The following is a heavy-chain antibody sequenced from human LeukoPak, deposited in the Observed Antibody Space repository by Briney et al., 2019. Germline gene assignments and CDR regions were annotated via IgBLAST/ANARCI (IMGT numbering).Heavy chain of an antibody. CDR1: GGSISSYY. Sequence: PSETLSLTCTVSGGSISSYYWSWIRQPPGKGLEWIGYIYYSGSTNYNPSLKSRVTISVDTSKNQFSLKLSSVTAADTAVYYCARVGPHSNRGPNWFDPWGQGTLVTVSS. V-gene: IGHV4-59*12. CDR3: ARVGPHSNRGPNWFDP. D-gene: IGHD2-2*01. CDR2: IYYSGST. J-gene: IGHJ5*02.